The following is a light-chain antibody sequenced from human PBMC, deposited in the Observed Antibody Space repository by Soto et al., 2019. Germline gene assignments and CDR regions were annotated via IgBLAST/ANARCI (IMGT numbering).Light chain of an antibody. CDR1: QSFSSSY. CDR3: QQYGSSSWT. V-gene: IGKV3-20*01. J-gene: IGKJ1*01. CDR2: GAS. Sequence: EIVLTRSPGTLSLSPGERATLSCRASQSFSSSYLAWYQQKPGQAPRLLIYGASSRATGIPDRFSGSGSGTDFTLTISRLEPEDFAVYYCQQYGSSSWTFGQGTKVDIK.